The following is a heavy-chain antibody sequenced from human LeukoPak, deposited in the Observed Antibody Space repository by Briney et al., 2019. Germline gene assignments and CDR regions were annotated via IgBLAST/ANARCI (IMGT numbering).Heavy chain of an antibody. V-gene: IGHV3-7*01. CDR1: GFTFSRYW. J-gene: IGHJ4*02. CDR3: ARHVSGRWELFFDS. D-gene: IGHD4-23*01. CDR2: IKQDGGEI. Sequence: GGSLRLSCAASGFTFSRYWMSWVRQAPGKGLEWVANIKQDGGEIYYVDSVKGRFTISRDNAKNSVYLHMNSLRAEDTAVYYCARHVSGRWELFFDSWGQGALVTVSS.